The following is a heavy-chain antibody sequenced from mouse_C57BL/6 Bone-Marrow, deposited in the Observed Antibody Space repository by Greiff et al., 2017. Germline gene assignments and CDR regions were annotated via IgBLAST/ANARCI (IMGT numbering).Heavy chain of an antibody. D-gene: IGHD2-10*01. CDR1: GYTFTSYG. J-gene: IGHJ2*01. CDR3: ARAKTYYGNFRNYFDY. CDR2: IYPRSGNT. V-gene: IGHV1-81*01. Sequence: QVHVKQSGAELARPGASVKLSCKASGYTFTSYGISWVKQRTGQGLEWIGEIYPRSGNTYYNEKFKGKATLTADKSSSTAYMELRSLTSEDSAVYFCARAKTYYGNFRNYFDYWGQGTTLTVSS.